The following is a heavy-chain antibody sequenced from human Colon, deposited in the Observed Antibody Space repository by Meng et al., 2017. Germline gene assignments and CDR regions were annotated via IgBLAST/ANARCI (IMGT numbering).Heavy chain of an antibody. Sequence: QVQLVQSGAEVKMPGASVKVSCKTSGYTFNSLHINWVRQATGKGLEWMGWMNPKSGDTGLAQKFQGRLTLTRDTSMNTAYMELSSLTSEDTAVYYCARGADAGVDYWGQGTLVTVSS. CDR3: ARGADAGVDY. D-gene: IGHD6-13*01. V-gene: IGHV1-8*01. CDR1: GYTFNSLH. CDR2: MNPKSGDT. J-gene: IGHJ4*02.